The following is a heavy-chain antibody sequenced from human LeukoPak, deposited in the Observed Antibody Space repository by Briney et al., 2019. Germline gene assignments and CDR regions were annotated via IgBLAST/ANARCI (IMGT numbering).Heavy chain of an antibody. V-gene: IGHV4-39*07. J-gene: IGHJ2*01. D-gene: IGHD2/OR15-2a*01. CDR3: ARGFPPTMYFDL. Sequence: PSETLSLTCTVSGGSISSSSYYWGWIRQPPGKGLEWIGSIYYSGSTYYNPSLKSRVTISVDTSKNQFSLKLSSVTAADTAVYYCARGFPPTMYFDLWGRGTLVTVSS. CDR2: IYYSGST. CDR1: GGSISSSSYY.